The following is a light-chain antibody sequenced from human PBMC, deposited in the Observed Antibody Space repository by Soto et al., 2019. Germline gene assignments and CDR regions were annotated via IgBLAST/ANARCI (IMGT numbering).Light chain of an antibody. CDR3: QQRSTL. V-gene: IGKV3-11*01. J-gene: IGKJ4*01. Sequence: EIVLTQSPATLSLSPGERATLSCRASQSVSSHLAWYQQKPGQAPRLLIYDASNRATGIPARFSGSGSGTDFTLTISSLEPEDFAVYYCQQRSTLFGGGTKVEIK. CDR2: DAS. CDR1: QSVSSH.